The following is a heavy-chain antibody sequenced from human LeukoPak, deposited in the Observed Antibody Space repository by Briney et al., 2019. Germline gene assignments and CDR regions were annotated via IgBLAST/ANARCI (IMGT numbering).Heavy chain of an antibody. J-gene: IGHJ4*02. CDR2: ITDGGSA. Sequence: GGPLRLSCAASGFTFSSYAMNWVRQAPGKGLEWVSSITDGGSANYPDSVKGRFTISRDNSKNTLYLQMNSLRAEDTAVYYCAKMETSAATDYWGQGTLVTVPS. CDR1: GFTFSSYA. CDR3: AKMETSAATDY. D-gene: IGHD2-15*01. V-gene: IGHV3-23*01.